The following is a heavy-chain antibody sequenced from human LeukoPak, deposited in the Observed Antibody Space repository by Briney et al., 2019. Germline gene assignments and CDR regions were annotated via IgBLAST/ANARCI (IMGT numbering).Heavy chain of an antibody. D-gene: IGHD1-14*01. V-gene: IGHV3-53*01. CDR1: GFTVSSNY. CDR3: ARVVSDAFDI. Sequence: GGSLRLSCAASGFTVSSNYMSWVRRAPGKGLEWVSVIYSGGSTYYADSVKGRFTISRDNSKNTLYLQMNSLRAEDTAVYYCARVVSDAFDIWGQGTMVTVSS. CDR2: IYSGGST. J-gene: IGHJ3*02.